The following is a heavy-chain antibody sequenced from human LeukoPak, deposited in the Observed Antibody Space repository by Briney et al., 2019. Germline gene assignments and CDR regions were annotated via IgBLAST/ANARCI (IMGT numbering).Heavy chain of an antibody. CDR1: GFTFSNYA. Sequence: GGSLRPSCAASGFTFSNYAMHWVRQAPGKGPEYVSAISSNGYSTYYANSVKGRFTISRDNSRNMLYLQMGSLQTEDMAVYYCARDWTSDNWGQGTMVTVSS. CDR3: ARDWTSDN. J-gene: IGHJ3*01. D-gene: IGHD2-2*01. V-gene: IGHV3-64*01. CDR2: ISSNGYST.